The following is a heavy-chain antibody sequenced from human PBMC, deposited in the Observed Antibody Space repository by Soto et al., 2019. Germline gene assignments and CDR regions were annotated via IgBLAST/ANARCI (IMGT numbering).Heavy chain of an antibody. CDR3: ARDELSMVRGVPGPTNWFDP. CDR1: GGSISSGGYY. J-gene: IGHJ5*02. V-gene: IGHV4-31*03. Sequence: SETLSLTCTVSGGSISSGGYYWSWIRQHPGKGLEWIGYIYYSGSTYYNPSLKSRVTISVDTSKNQFSLKLSSVTAADTAVYYCARDELSMVRGVPGPTNWFDPWGQGTLVTVSS. D-gene: IGHD3-10*01. CDR2: IYYSGST.